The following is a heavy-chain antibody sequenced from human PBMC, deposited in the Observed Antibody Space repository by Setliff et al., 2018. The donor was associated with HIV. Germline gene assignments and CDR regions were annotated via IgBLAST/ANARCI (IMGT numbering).Heavy chain of an antibody. CDR2: ISGSGGST. D-gene: IGHD1-1*01. J-gene: IGHJ4*02. Sequence: GGSLRLSCAPSEFTFSSYGMHWVRQAPGKGLEWVSSISGSGGSTYYADSVKGRFTISRDNSKNTLYLQLNSLRPEDTGVYYCASARIPTGGTSTSFDYCGQGTVVTVSS. CDR1: EFTFSSYG. V-gene: IGHV3-NL1*01. CDR3: ASARIPTGGTSTSFDY.